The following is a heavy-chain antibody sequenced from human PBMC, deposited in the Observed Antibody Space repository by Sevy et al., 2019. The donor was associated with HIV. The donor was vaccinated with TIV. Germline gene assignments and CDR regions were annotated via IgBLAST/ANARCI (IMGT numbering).Heavy chain of an antibody. V-gene: IGHV3-23*01. CDR2: ISGGATTT. Sequence: GGSLRPSCAASGFAFKNYALNWVRQAPGRGLEWVSAISGGATTTHYADSVKGRFTISRDNFKNTLYLQMTNLRVEDTAFYFCAKAPLSSGDSSGWTWGFDYWGRGTLVTVSS. CDR3: AKAPLSSGDSSGWTWGFDY. J-gene: IGHJ4*02. CDR1: GFAFKNYA. D-gene: IGHD6-19*01.